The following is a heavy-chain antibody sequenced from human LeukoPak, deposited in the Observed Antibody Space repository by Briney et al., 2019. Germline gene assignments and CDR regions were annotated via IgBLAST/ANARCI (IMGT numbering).Heavy chain of an antibody. Sequence: GGSLRLSCAASGFTFSSYWMSWVRQAPGKGWEWVANIKQDGSKKYYVDSVKGRFTISRDNAKNSLYLQMNSLRAEDTAVYYCARDSSGYYYPDAFDIWGQGTMVTVSS. CDR1: GFTFSSYW. V-gene: IGHV3-7*04. CDR2: IKQDGSKK. D-gene: IGHD3-22*01. J-gene: IGHJ3*02. CDR3: ARDSSGYYYPDAFDI.